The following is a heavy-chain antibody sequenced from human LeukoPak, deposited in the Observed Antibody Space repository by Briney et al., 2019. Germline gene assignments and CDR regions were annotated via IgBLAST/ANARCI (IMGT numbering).Heavy chain of an antibody. CDR2: ISGSGGST. J-gene: IGHJ6*03. Sequence: GGSLRLSCAASGFTFSSYAMSWVRQAPGKGLEWVSAISGSGGSTYYADSVKGRFTISRDNSKNTLYLQMNSLRAEDTAVYYCAKTGQTYSSSWYLSIYYYMDVWGKGTTVTVSS. V-gene: IGHV3-23*01. CDR3: AKTGQTYSSSWYLSIYYYMDV. CDR1: GFTFSSYA. D-gene: IGHD6-13*01.